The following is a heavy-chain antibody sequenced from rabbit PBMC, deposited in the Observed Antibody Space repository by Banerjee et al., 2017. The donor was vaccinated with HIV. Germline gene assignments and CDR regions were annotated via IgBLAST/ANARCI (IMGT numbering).Heavy chain of an antibody. CDR3: ARDLAGVIGWNFDL. V-gene: IGHV1S40*01. CDR2: INTSSGST. CDR1: GFDFSSNT. Sequence: QSLEESGGDLVKPGASLTLTCTASGFDFSSNTMCWVRQAPGKGLEWIGCINTSSGSTVYATWAKGRFTISRTSSTTVALQMTSLTAADTATYFCARDLAGVIGWNFDLWGPGTLVTVS. J-gene: IGHJ4*01. D-gene: IGHD4-1*01.